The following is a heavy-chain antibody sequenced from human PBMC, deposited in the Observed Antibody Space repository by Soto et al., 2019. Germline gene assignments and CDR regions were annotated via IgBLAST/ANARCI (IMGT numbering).Heavy chain of an antibody. J-gene: IGHJ6*02. Sequence: GESLKISCKGSGYSFTSYWIGWVRQVPGKGLEWMGIIYPGDSDTRYSPSFQGQVTISADKSISTAYLQWSSLKASDTARYYCASSFSDELTRAYGDYYYYGMDVWGQGTTVTVSS. CDR2: IYPGDSDT. V-gene: IGHV5-51*01. CDR1: GYSFTSYW. CDR3: ASSFSDELTRAYGDYYYYGMDV. D-gene: IGHD4-17*01.